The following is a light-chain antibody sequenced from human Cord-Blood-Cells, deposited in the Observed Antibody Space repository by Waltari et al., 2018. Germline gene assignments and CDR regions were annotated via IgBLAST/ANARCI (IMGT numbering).Light chain of an antibody. J-gene: IGKJ1*01. Sequence: EIMLTQSPGTLSLYPGERATLSCRASQSISRSLAWYQHKPGQAPRLLIYGASSRATDIPDRFSGSGSGTDFSLTISRLQPEDFAVYYCQHYVRLPATFGQGTKVVIK. CDR3: QHYVRLPAT. V-gene: IGKV3-20*01. CDR1: QSISRS. CDR2: GAS.